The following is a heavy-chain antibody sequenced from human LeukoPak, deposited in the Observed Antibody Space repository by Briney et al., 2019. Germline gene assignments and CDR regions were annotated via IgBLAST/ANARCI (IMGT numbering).Heavy chain of an antibody. CDR2: ISGSGGST. D-gene: IGHD5-18*01. CDR1: GFTLSSYA. Sequence: GASLRLSCAASGFTLSSYAMSWVRQAPGKGLEWVSAISGSGGSTYYADSVKGRFTISRDNSKNTLYLQMNSLRAEDTAVYYCAKANSVDTAMVTGAFDIWGQGTMVTVSS. V-gene: IGHV3-23*01. CDR3: AKANSVDTAMVTGAFDI. J-gene: IGHJ3*02.